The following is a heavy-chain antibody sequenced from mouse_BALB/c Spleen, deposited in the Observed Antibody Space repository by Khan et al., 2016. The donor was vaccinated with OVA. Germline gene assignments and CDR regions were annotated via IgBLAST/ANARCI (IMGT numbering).Heavy chain of an antibody. J-gene: IGHJ4*01. CDR3: ARIPTFITTALDY. Sequence: EVQLVESGGGLVQPGGSLKLSCAASGFTFSSNTMSWVRQTPEKGLEWVAYITNGGGNTYYPDTVKGRFTISRDNAKNTLYLQMSSLKSEDTAMYYCARIPTFITTALDYWGQGTSVTVSS. V-gene: IGHV5-12-2*01. CDR1: GFTFSSNT. CDR2: ITNGGGNT. D-gene: IGHD1-2*01.